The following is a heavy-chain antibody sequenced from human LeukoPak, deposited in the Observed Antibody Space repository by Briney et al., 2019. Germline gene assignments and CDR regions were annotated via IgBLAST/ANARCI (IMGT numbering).Heavy chain of an antibody. CDR3: ARTGVAATDYYYYMDV. J-gene: IGHJ6*03. CDR1: GYTFTSYD. CDR2: MNPNSGNT. D-gene: IGHD6-19*01. V-gene: IGHV1-8*03. Sequence: ASVKVSFKSSGYTFTSYDINWVRQATGQGLEWMGWMNPNSGNTGYAQKFQGRVTITRNTSISTAYMELSSLRSEDTAVYYCARTGVAATDYYYYMDVWGKGTTVTVSS.